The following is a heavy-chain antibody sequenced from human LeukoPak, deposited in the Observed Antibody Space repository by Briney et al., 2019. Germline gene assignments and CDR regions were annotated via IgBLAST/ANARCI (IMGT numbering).Heavy chain of an antibody. CDR1: GYTFTSYD. CDR3: ARETSSTSYYMDV. J-gene: IGHJ6*03. D-gene: IGHD2-2*01. V-gene: IGHV1-8*01. Sequence: GASVKVSCKASGYTFTSYDINWVRQATGQGLEWMGWMNPNSGNTRYPQKFQGRVTMTKNTSISTAYMELSSLRSEDTSVYYCARETSSTSYYMDVWGKGTTVTVSS. CDR2: MNPNSGNT.